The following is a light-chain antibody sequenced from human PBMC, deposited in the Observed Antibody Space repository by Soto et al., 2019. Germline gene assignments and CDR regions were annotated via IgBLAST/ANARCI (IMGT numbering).Light chain of an antibody. CDR2: GNI. CDR3: QSYDGTLSARYV. J-gene: IGLJ1*01. Sequence: QSALAQPPSVSGAPGQRVTISCTVSSSNIGAGYDVHWYQQRPGAAPKLLIFGNINRPSGVPDRFSGSKSGTSASLAITGLQAEDEGDYYCQSYDGTLSARYVFGTGTKVTVL. CDR1: SSNIGAGYD. V-gene: IGLV1-40*01.